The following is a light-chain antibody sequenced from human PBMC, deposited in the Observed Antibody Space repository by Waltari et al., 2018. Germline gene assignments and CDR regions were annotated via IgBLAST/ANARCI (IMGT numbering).Light chain of an antibody. V-gene: IGLV2-14*01. J-gene: IGLJ2*01. CDR3: SSYTSSTVV. Sequence: QSALTQPASVSGSPGQSIPITCTGTSSDVCGYKYGSWYQQQPGKAPKLIIYEVSNRPSGVSNRFSGVKSGNTASLTISGLQAEDEADYYCSSYTSSTVVFGGGTKLTVL. CDR2: EVS. CDR1: SSDVCGYKY.